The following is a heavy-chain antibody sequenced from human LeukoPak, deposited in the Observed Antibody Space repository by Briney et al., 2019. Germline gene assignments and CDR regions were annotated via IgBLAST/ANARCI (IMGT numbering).Heavy chain of an antibody. Sequence: SVKVSCKASGFTFSTSSITWVRQAPGQGPEWMGAIIPVFGTPNYARKFQGRVTITADESSSTAYLELSSLTSEDTAVFYCARGGGYSGYDYFDVWGQGTLITVSS. V-gene: IGHV1-69*01. CDR1: GFTFSTSS. CDR3: ARGGGYSGYDYFDV. J-gene: IGHJ4*02. D-gene: IGHD5-12*01. CDR2: IIPVFGTP.